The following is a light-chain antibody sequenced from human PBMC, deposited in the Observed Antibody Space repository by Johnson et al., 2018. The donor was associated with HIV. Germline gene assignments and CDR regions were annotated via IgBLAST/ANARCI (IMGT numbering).Light chain of an antibody. CDR3: GTWDSSLDVYV. V-gene: IGLV1-51*02. CDR2: ENN. CDR1: SSNIGNNY. J-gene: IGLJ1*01. Sequence: QSVLTQPPSVSAAPGQKVTISCSGSSSNIGNNYVSWYQQLPRTAPKLLIYENNKRPSGIPDRFSGSKSGTSATLGITGLQTGDEAYYYCGTWDSSLDVYVFGTGTKVAVL.